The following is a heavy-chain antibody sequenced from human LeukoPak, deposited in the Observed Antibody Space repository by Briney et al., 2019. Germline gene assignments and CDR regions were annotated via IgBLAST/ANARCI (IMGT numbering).Heavy chain of an antibody. CDR3: ARVPSMVRRTFYFDY. D-gene: IGHD3-10*01. CDR1: GDNFNNFG. J-gene: IGHJ4*02. CDR2: IIPIFHTP. Sequence: SAKVSCKASGDNFNNFGISWVRQAPGQGLEWMGGIIPIFHTPNYAQKFLGRITITADGPTNTAYMELSSLRSDDTAVYYCARVPSMVRRTFYFDYWGQGTLVTVSS. V-gene: IGHV1-69*01.